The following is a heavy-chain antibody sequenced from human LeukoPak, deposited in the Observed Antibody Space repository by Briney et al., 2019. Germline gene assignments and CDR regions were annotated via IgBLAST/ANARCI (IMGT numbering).Heavy chain of an antibody. CDR1: GFTFSSYA. J-gene: IGHJ4*02. V-gene: IGHV3-23*01. D-gene: IGHD1-26*01. Sequence: PGGSLRLSCAASGFTFSSYAMSWVRQAPGKGLEWVSAISGSGGSTYYADSVKGRFTISRDSSKNTLYLQMNSLRAEDTAVYYCAKDSRQLWPHSGTDYWGQGTLVTVSS. CDR2: ISGSGGST. CDR3: AKDSRQLWPHSGTDY.